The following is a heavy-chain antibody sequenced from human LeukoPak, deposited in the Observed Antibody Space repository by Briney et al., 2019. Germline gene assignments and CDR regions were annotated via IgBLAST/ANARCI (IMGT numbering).Heavy chain of an antibody. CDR1: GVSTSSYY. CDR3: ARDPVGWFGGRERAFDY. Sequence: SETLSLTCTVSGVSTSSYYWSWIRQPPGKGLEWIGYIYYSGSTNYNASLKSRVTISIDTSKNQFSLKLSSVTAADTAVYYCARDPVGWFGGRERAFDYWGQGTLVTVSS. V-gene: IGHV4-59*12. J-gene: IGHJ4*02. CDR2: IYYSGST. D-gene: IGHD3-10*01.